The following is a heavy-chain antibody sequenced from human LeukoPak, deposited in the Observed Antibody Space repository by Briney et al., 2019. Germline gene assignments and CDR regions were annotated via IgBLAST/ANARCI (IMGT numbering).Heavy chain of an antibody. CDR1: GFTFDGYA. V-gene: IGHV3-9*01. J-gene: IGHJ4*02. Sequence: GGSLRLSCAASGFTFDGYAMHWVRQAPGKGLEWVSGISWNSGSIGYADSVKGRFTISRDNAKNSLYLQMNSLRAEDTALYYCAKDASGSYSGFDYWGQGTLVTVSS. CDR2: ISWNSGSI. CDR3: AKDASGSYSGFDY. D-gene: IGHD1-26*01.